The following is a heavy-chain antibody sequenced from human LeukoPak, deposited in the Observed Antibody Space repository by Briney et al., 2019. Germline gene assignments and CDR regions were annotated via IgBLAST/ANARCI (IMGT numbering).Heavy chain of an antibody. CDR2: IYYSGST. J-gene: IGHJ4*02. V-gene: IGHV4-39*01. D-gene: IGHD3-9*01. CDR1: GYSISSSSYY. Sequence: SETLSLTCTVSGYSISSSSYYWGWIRQPPGKGLEWIGSIYYSGSTYYNPSLKSRVTISVDTSKNQFSLKLSSVTAADTAVYYCARLGILTGYVDYWGQGTLVTVSS. CDR3: ARLGILTGYVDY.